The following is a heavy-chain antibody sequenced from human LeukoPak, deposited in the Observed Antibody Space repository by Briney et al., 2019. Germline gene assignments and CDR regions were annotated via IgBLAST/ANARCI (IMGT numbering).Heavy chain of an antibody. CDR2: ISGSGGST. J-gene: IGHJ4*02. Sequence: GGSLRLSCAASGFTFSSYAMSWVRQAPGKGLEWVSAISGSGGSTYYADSVKGRFTISRDNSKNTLYLQMNSLRAEDTALYYCAKDMGPYYYDSSGYPERYFDYWGQGTLVTVSS. CDR3: AKDMGPYYYDSSGYPERYFDY. D-gene: IGHD3-22*01. V-gene: IGHV3-23*01. CDR1: GFTFSSYA.